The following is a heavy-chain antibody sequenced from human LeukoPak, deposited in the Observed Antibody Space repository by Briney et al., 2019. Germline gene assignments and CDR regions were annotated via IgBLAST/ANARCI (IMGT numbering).Heavy chain of an antibody. CDR1: GGSISSYY. D-gene: IGHD6-19*01. Sequence: SETLSLTCTVSGGSISSYYWSWIRQPPGKGLEWIGYIYYSGSTNYNPSLKSRVTISVDTSKNQFSLKLSSVTAADTAVYYCARYSSGWYYYFDYWGLGTLVTVSS. J-gene: IGHJ4*02. CDR3: ARYSSGWYYYFDY. CDR2: IYYSGST. V-gene: IGHV4-59*01.